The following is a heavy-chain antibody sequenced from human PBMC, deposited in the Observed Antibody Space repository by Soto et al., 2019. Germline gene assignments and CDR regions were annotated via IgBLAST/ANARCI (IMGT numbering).Heavy chain of an antibody. CDR1: GGSISSYY. CDR2: IYYSGST. CDR3: ARDVSGIGCTNGVCPRGFDP. V-gene: IGHV4-59*01. Sequence: SETLSLTCTVSGGSISSYYWSWIRQPPGKGLEWIGYIYYSGSTNYNPSLKSRVTISVDTSKNQFSLKLSSVTAADTAVYYCARDVSGIGCTNGVCPRGFDPWGQGTLVTVSS. J-gene: IGHJ5*02. D-gene: IGHD2-8*01.